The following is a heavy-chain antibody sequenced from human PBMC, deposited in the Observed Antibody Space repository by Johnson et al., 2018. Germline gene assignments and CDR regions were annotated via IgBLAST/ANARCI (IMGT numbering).Heavy chain of an antibody. V-gene: IGHV3-33*01. Sequence: QVQLVQSGGGVVQPGRSLRLSCAASGFTFSSYGMHWVRQAPGKGLEWVAVIWFDGSNKYYADSVKGRLPISRDNSKNTLYLQMNSLRAEDTAIYYCASEGVTHAFDSWGQGTMVTVSP. CDR2: IWFDGSNK. D-gene: IGHD2-21*02. CDR1: GFTFSSYG. J-gene: IGHJ3*02. CDR3: ASEGVTHAFDS.